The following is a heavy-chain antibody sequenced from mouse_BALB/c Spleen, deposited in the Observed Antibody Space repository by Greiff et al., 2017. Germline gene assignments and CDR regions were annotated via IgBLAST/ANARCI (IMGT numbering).Heavy chain of an antibody. Sequence: QVQLQQSGAELVKPGASVKLSCKASGYTFTSYWMHWVKQRPGQGLEWIGEIDPSDSYTNYNQKFKGKATLTVDKSSSTAYMQLSSLTSEDSAVYYCARGNDYDWVAYWGQGTLVTVSA. CDR3: ARGNDYDWVAY. CDR1: GYTFTSYW. V-gene: IGHV1-69*02. J-gene: IGHJ3*01. CDR2: IDPSDSYT. D-gene: IGHD2-4*01.